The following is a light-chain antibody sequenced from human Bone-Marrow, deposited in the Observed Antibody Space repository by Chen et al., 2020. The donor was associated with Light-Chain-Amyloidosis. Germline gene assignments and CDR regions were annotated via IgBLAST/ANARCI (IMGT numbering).Light chain of an antibody. J-gene: IGLJ2*01. CDR2: RDT. Sequence: SYELTQPPSVSVSPGQTARITCSGDDLPTKYAYWYQQKPGQAPVLVIHRDTERPSGVSERFSGSSSGTTASLPISGVQAEDEADDHCQSADSSDTYEVIFGGGTKLTVL. V-gene: IGLV3-25*03. CDR3: QSADSSDTYEVI. CDR1: DLPTKY.